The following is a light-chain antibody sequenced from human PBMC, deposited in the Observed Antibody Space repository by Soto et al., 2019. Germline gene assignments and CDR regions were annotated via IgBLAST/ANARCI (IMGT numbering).Light chain of an antibody. CDR3: QGWGSGVVV. CDR1: SGHSSYA. CDR2: LNSDGSH. J-gene: IGLJ2*01. V-gene: IGLV4-69*01. Sequence: QPVLTQSPSASASLGASVKLTCTLSSGHSSYAIAWHQQQPGKGPRFLMKLNSDGSHNKEDGIPARFSGGSSGAERYLTISSVEYEDEADYYCQGWGSGVVVFGGGTKLTVL.